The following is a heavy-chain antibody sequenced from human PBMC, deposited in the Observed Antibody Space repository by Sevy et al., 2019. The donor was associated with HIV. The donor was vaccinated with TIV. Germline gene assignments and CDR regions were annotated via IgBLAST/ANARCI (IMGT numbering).Heavy chain of an antibody. V-gene: IGHV3-74*01. CDR2: INSDGSST. Sequence: GGSLRLSCAASGFTFSSYWMHWVRQAPGKGLVWVSRINSDGSSTSYADSVKGRFTISRDNAKNTVYMQMNSLRAEDTAVYYCATYSNSLYYYYGMDVWGQGTTVTVSS. J-gene: IGHJ6*02. CDR1: GFTFSSYW. D-gene: IGHD4-4*01. CDR3: ATYSNSLYYYYGMDV.